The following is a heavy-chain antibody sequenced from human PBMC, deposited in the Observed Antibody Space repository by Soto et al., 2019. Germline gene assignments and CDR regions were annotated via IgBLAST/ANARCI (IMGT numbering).Heavy chain of an antibody. Sequence: QVQLVQSGAEVKKPGASVKVSCKASGYTFTNYGINWVRQAPGQGLEWLGWVSAYNGERRYAKRVKDRVIMTKDTTTNTAYKELRSLRSDDTAVYYCSRGPSIRGSGEYWGQGTLVTVSS. CDR1: GYTFTNYG. CDR2: VSAYNGER. J-gene: IGHJ4*01. CDR3: SRGPSIRGSGEY. D-gene: IGHD6-6*01. V-gene: IGHV1-18*01.